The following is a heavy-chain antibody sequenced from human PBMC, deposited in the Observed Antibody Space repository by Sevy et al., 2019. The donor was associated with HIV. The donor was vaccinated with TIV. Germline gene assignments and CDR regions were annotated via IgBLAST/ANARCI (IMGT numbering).Heavy chain of an antibody. D-gene: IGHD3-3*01. V-gene: IGHV3-9*01. CDR3: AKERGADTIYGLVIIPYGMDV. CDR1: GFTFDDYA. CDR2: ISWNSVSI. J-gene: IGHJ6*02. Sequence: GGSLRLSCAASGFTFDDYAMHWVRQAPGKGLEWVSGISWNSVSIGYADSVKGRFTISRNNAKNSLYLQMNSLRAEDTAVYYCAKERGADTIYGLVIIPYGMDVWGQGTAVTVSS.